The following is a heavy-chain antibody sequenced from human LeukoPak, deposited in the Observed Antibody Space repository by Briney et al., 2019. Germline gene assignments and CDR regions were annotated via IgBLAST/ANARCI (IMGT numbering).Heavy chain of an antibody. CDR2: IYTSGST. Sequence: ASETLSLTCTVSGGSISSYYWSWIRQPAGKGLEWIGRIYTSGSTNYNPSLKRRVNISVDTSKKQFSLRLSSVTAADTAVYYCARVVTTVTPLGYYYYYMDVWGKGTTVTVSS. D-gene: IGHD4-11*01. CDR3: ARVVTTVTPLGYYYYYMDV. V-gene: IGHV4-4*07. J-gene: IGHJ6*03. CDR1: GGSISSYY.